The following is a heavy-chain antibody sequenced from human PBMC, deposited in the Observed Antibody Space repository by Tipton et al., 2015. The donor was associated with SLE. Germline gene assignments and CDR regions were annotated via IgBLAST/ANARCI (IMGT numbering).Heavy chain of an antibody. CDR3: ARLGTSSWYWYFDL. D-gene: IGHD6-13*01. V-gene: IGHV4-61*02. J-gene: IGHJ2*01. CDR1: GGSISSGTYY. CDR2: IYTRGST. Sequence: TLSLTCTVSGGSISSGTYYWSWIRQPAGKGLEWIGRIYTRGSTKYNPSLKGPVTISVDTSKNQFSLKLSSVTAADPAVFYWARLGTSSWYWYFDLWGRGTLVTVSS.